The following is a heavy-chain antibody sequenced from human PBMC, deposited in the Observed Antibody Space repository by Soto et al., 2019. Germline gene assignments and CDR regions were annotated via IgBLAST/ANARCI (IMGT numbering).Heavy chain of an antibody. CDR3: ARFDGSGSYSPFDY. CDR2: IYHSGST. Sequence: SETLSLTCAVSGGSISSGGYSWSWIRQPPGKGLEWIGYIYHSGSTYYNPSLKSRVTISVDTSKNQFSLKLSSVTAADTAVYYCARFDGSGSYSPFDYWGQGTLVTVSS. V-gene: IGHV4-30-2*02. D-gene: IGHD3-10*01. CDR1: GGSISSGGYS. J-gene: IGHJ4*02.